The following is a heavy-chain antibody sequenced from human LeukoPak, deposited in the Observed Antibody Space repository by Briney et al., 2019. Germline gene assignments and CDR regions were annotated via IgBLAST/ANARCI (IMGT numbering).Heavy chain of an antibody. Sequence: GGSLRLSCAASGFTFSRHNMKWVRQTPGKGLEWVSSISTSSSFIYYADSVKGRFTISRDNARNSLYLEMNSLRAEDTAIYYCARNYDFWSSPQGYMDVWGKGTTVIVSS. CDR1: GFTFSRHN. CDR2: ISTSSSFI. CDR3: ARNYDFWSSPQGYMDV. V-gene: IGHV3-21*01. J-gene: IGHJ6*03. D-gene: IGHD3-3*01.